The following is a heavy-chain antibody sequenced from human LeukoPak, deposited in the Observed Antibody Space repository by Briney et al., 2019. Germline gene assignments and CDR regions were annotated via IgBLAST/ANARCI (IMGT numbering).Heavy chain of an antibody. J-gene: IGHJ6*03. V-gene: IGHV1-46*01. CDR3: ARDRNYDSSGPYYYYMDV. D-gene: IGHD3-22*01. CDR1: GGTFSNYA. CDR2: INPSGGST. Sequence: ASVKVSCKASGGTFSNYAISWVRQAPGQGLEWMGVINPSGGSTSYAQKFQGRVTMTRDMSTSTVYMELSSLRSEDTAVYYCARDRNYDSSGPYYYYMDVWGKGTTVTVSS.